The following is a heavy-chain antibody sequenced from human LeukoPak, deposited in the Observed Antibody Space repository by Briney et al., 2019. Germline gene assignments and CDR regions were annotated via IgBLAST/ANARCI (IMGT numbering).Heavy chain of an antibody. Sequence: PGRSLRLSCAASGFTFSDYVLHWVRQAPGKGLEWVAAVSYDGRKEYYADSVKGRFTISSDNSKNTLYQHMNSPRAEDTAVYYCARARFGTAGADYWGQGTLVTVSS. CDR3: ARARFGTAGADY. CDR2: VSYDGRKE. J-gene: IGHJ4*02. D-gene: IGHD1-1*01. V-gene: IGHV3-30*04. CDR1: GFTFSDYV.